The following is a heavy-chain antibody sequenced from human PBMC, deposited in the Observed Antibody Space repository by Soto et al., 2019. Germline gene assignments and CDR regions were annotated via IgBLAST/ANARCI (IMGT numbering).Heavy chain of an antibody. Sequence: SEPQRLTYAVDWGSFSDYYWRCILQTTGKGLEWIGEINHSGSTNYNPSLKSRVTISVDTSKNQFSLKLSSVTAADTAVYYCARARVYYSLGGYYYYYGMDVWGQGTTVTVSS. CDR1: WGSFSDYY. CDR3: ARARVYYSLGGYYYYYGMDV. J-gene: IGHJ6*02. D-gene: IGHD3-22*01. V-gene: IGHV4-34*01. CDR2: INHSGST.